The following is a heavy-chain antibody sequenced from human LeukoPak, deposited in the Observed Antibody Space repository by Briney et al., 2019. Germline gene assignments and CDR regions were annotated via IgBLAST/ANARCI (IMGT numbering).Heavy chain of an antibody. D-gene: IGHD2-15*01. V-gene: IGHV3-7*04. CDR3: ARVYCGGGTCSSYFDY. J-gene: IGHJ4*02. CDR1: GFTFSSYW. CDR2: INQDGSEK. Sequence: GGSLRLSCAASGFTFSSYWMSWARQAPGKGLEWVANINQDGSEKYYVDSVKGRYTISRDNAKNSLSLQMNSLRAEDTAVYYCARVYCGGGTCSSYFDYWGQGTLVTVSS.